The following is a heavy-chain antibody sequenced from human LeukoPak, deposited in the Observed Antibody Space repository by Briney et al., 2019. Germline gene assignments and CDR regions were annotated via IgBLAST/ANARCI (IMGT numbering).Heavy chain of an antibody. Sequence: PSATLYLTCNVADRCIRQTNNWTWVPQPQEKGLEWIGEVNLQGGTNYNPSLLRRVAISVDTSANHVSLRMTSVTAADTAVYYCAREGGSYRPLDYSGQGTLVTVSS. CDR2: VNLQGGT. V-gene: IGHV4-4*02. CDR1: DRCIRQTNN. J-gene: IGHJ4*02. CDR3: AREGGSYRPLDY. D-gene: IGHD3-16*02.